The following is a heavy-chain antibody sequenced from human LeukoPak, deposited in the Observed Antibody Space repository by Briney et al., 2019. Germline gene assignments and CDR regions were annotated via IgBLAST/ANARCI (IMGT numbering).Heavy chain of an antibody. CDR2: ISGSGRST. V-gene: IGHV3-23*01. J-gene: IGHJ4*02. D-gene: IGHD6-19*01. Sequence: GGSLRLSCAASGITFSSYAMSWVRQAPGKGLEWVSGISGSGRSTFYADSVKGRFTISRDNSKNTLYLQMNSLRAADTAVYYCAKDTVDSGSSYWGQGTLVTVSS. CDR3: AKDTVDSGSSY. CDR1: GITFSSYA.